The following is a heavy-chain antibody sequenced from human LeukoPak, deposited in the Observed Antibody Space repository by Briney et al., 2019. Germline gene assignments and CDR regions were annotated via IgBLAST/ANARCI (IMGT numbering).Heavy chain of an antibody. D-gene: IGHD3-10*01. V-gene: IGHV4-61*10. Sequence: PSQTLSLTCTVSGGSISSGSYYWSWIRQPAGRGLEWIGYIYYSGSTNYNPSLKSRVTISVDTSKNQFSLKLSSVTAADTAVYYCVGSIRTYYFDYWGQGTLVTVSS. CDR3: VGSIRTYYFDY. CDR1: GGSISSGSYY. J-gene: IGHJ4*02. CDR2: IYYSGST.